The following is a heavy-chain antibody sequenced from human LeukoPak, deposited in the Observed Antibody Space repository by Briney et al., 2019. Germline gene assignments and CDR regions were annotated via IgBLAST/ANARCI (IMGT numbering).Heavy chain of an antibody. CDR1: GFTFDDYA. V-gene: IGHV3-7*01. Sequence: PGGSLRLSCAASGFTFDDYAMHWVRQAPGKGLEWVANIKQDGSEKYYVDSVKGRFTISRDNAKNSLYLQMNSLRAEDTAVYYCARVGIAYYYDSSGYYTDFWGQGTLVTVSS. J-gene: IGHJ4*02. CDR3: ARVGIAYYYDSSGYYTDF. CDR2: IKQDGSEK. D-gene: IGHD3-22*01.